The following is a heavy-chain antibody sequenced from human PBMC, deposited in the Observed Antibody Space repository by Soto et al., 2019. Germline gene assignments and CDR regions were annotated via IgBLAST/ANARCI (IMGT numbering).Heavy chain of an antibody. V-gene: IGHV3-23*01. CDR1: GFPFTGYA. CDR3: ANSRVSMVRGLIIIPNY. D-gene: IGHD3-10*01. Sequence: VGSLRLSCAASGFPFTGYAMSWVGQAPGKGLEWVSAISGHGDATFYADSVKGRFTISRDNSKNTLYLHMNSLRAEDTALYYCANSRVSMVRGLIIIPNYWGQGTLVTVSS. J-gene: IGHJ4*02. CDR2: ISGHGDAT.